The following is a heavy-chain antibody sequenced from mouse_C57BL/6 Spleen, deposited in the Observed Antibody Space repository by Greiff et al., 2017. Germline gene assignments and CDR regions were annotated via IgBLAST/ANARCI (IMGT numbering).Heavy chain of an antibody. J-gene: IGHJ3*01. V-gene: IGHV2-2*01. D-gene: IGHD4-1*01. CDR2: IWSGGST. CDR1: GFSLTSYG. Sequence: VQLQQSGPGLVQPSQSLSITCTVSGFSLTSYGVHWVRQSPGKGLEWLGGIWSGGSTDYNAAFISRLSISKDNSKSQVFFKMNSLQADDTAIYYCATSLANWDGVFAYWGQGTLVTVSA. CDR3: ATSLANWDGVFAY.